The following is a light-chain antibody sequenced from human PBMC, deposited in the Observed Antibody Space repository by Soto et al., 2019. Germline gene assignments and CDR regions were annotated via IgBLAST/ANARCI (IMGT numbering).Light chain of an antibody. V-gene: IGKV3-20*01. CDR2: GAS. Sequence: EIVLTQSPATLSLAPGERVTLSCRASESVSTNLAWYQQKAGQAPRLLIYGASTRATGIPDRFSGSGSGTDFTLTISRLEPEDFAVYYCQQYESSLTFGGGTKVDI. CDR1: ESVSTN. CDR3: QQYESSLT. J-gene: IGKJ4*01.